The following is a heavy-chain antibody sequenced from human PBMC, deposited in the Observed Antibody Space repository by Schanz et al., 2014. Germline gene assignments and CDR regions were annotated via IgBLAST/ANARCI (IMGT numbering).Heavy chain of an antibody. V-gene: IGHV3-30*02. Sequence: QVHLVESGGGVVQPGGSLRLSCAASGFIFRTYGMHWVRQAPGKGLEWVAFIQHDGSRTYYTASLKGRVTISRDNSQXXXXXEMNSLRVEDXXXXXXXRGKAYTAGTPMNWFDPWGQGTLVTVSS. CDR1: GFIFRTYG. CDR2: IQHDGSRT. J-gene: IGHJ5*02. D-gene: IGHD2-21*01. CDR3: XRGKAYTAGTPMNWFDP.